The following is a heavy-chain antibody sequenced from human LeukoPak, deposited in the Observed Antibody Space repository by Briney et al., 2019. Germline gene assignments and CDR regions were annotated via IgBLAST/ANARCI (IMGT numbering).Heavy chain of an antibody. J-gene: IGHJ4*02. Sequence: GGSLRLSCAASGFTFREHYMGWVRQAPGKGLEWVSYISPTGGALYYADSVKGRFAISRDNGQNSLFLQMNGLRAEDTALYYCAKDILAAGLFFDYWGQGTLVTVSS. D-gene: IGHD6-13*01. CDR1: GFTFREHY. CDR3: AKDILAAGLFFDY. V-gene: IGHV3-11*01. CDR2: ISPTGGAL.